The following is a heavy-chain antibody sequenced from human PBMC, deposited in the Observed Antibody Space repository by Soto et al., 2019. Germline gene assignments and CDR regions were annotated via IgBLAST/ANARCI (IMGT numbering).Heavy chain of an antibody. V-gene: IGHV3-7*03. D-gene: IGHD5-12*01. CDR3: VRDKVASIKGTQIVPTVNNRYNWLET. Sequence: EVQLVESGGGSVQPGESLRLSCVASGFTFSMYWMSWVRQGPGKGLEWVARIKQDGGEKYYVDSVKGRFTVSRDNAKNSLYLQLHSLSADDAAIYYCVRDKVASIKGTQIVPTVNNRYNWLETWGQGTLVTVSA. CDR1: GFTFSMYW. J-gene: IGHJ5*02. CDR2: IKQDGGEK.